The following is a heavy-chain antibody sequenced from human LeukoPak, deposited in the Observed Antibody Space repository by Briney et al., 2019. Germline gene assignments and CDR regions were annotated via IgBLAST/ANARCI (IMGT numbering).Heavy chain of an antibody. CDR1: GFTFSSYW. D-gene: IGHD4/OR15-4a*01. J-gene: IGHJ4*02. V-gene: IGHV3-7*01. Sequence: GGSLRLSCAASGFTFSSYWMTWVRQAPGKGLEWVANIKQDGNEKYYADSVKGRFTISRDNGKNSLDLQMNSLRADDTAFYYCARDTLGEGEDANYAVYYFDYWGQGTVVTVSS. CDR3: ARDTLGEGEDANYAVYYFDY. CDR2: IKQDGNEK.